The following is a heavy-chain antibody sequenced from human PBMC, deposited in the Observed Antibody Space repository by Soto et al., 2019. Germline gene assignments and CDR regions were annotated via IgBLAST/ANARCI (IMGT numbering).Heavy chain of an antibody. Sequence: EVQLVESGGGLVQPGGSLRLSCAASGFTVSSNYMSWVRQAPGKGLEWVSVIYSGGSTYYADSVKGRFTISRDNSKNTLYLRMNSLRAEDTAVYYCARDGWEEFYMDVWGKGTTVTVSS. CDR2: IYSGGST. J-gene: IGHJ6*03. CDR1: GFTVSSNY. CDR3: ARDGWEEFYMDV. D-gene: IGHD6-19*01. V-gene: IGHV3-66*01.